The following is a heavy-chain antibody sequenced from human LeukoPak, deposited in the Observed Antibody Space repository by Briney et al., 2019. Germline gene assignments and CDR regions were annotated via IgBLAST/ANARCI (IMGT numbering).Heavy chain of an antibody. CDR3: ARSDYGGWYYYGMDV. Sequence: ASVKVSCKASGYTFTGYYMHWVRQAPGQGLEWMGWINPNSGGTNYAQKFQGRVTMTRDTSISTAYMELSRLRSDDTAVYYCARSDYGGWYYYGMDVWGQGTTVTVSS. CDR2: INPNSGGT. CDR1: GYTFTGYY. D-gene: IGHD4-23*01. V-gene: IGHV1-2*02. J-gene: IGHJ6*02.